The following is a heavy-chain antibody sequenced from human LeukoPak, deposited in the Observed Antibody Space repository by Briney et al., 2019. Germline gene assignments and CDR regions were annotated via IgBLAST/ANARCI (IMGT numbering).Heavy chain of an antibody. J-gene: IGHJ3*02. V-gene: IGHV4-59*01. CDR2: ICYSGST. Sequence: SETLSLTCTVSGGSISSYYWSWIRQPPGKGLEWIGYICYSGSTNYNPSLKSRVTISVDTSKNQFSLKLSSVTAADTAVYYCATSLYYDFWRGAFDIWGQGTMVTVSS. CDR1: GGSISSYY. CDR3: ATSLYYDFWRGAFDI. D-gene: IGHD3-3*01.